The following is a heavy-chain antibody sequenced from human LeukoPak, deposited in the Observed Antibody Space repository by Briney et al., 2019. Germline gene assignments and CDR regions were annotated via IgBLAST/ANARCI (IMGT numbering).Heavy chain of an antibody. CDR1: GGSISSSNW. D-gene: IGHD3-22*01. CDR3: VRVIGAPNYYYYMDV. J-gene: IGHJ6*03. V-gene: IGHV4-4*02. CDR2: IYHSGST. Sequence: PSETLSLTCAVSGGSISSSNWWSWVRQPPGKGLEWIGEIYHSGSTNYNPSLKSRVTISVDKSKNQFSLKLSSVTAADTAVYYCVRVIGAPNYYYYMDVWGKGTTVTVSS.